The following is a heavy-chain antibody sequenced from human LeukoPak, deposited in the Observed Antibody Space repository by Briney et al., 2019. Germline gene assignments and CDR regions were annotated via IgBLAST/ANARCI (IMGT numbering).Heavy chain of an antibody. J-gene: IGHJ4*02. Sequence: SETLSLTCTVSGGSISSYYWSWIRQPPGKGLEYIGYIYYSGGTNYNPSLKSRVTISVDTSKNQFSLKLSSVTAADTAVYYCARQDYDILTGPNLDYWGQGTPVTVSS. CDR1: GGSISSYY. V-gene: IGHV4-59*08. D-gene: IGHD3-9*01. CDR3: ARQDYDILTGPNLDY. CDR2: IYYSGGT.